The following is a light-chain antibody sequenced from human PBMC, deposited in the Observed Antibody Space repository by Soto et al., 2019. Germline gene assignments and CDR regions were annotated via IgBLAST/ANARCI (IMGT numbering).Light chain of an antibody. Sequence: QSALTQPASVSGSLGQSVTISCTGTSNDIGAFNFVSWYQQHPGKAPKVILYEVNSRPSGVSDRFSGSKSGNTASLTISGLQVEDEADYYCNAYRSSSARVFGGGTQLTV. V-gene: IGLV2-14*01. J-gene: IGLJ3*02. CDR1: SNDIGAFNF. CDR3: NAYRSSSARV. CDR2: EVN.